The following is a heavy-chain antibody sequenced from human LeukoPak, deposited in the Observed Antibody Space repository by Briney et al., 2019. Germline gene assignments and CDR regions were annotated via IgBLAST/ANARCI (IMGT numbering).Heavy chain of an antibody. CDR3: ASLYCGGDCYYVY. CDR2: INHSGST. J-gene: IGHJ4*02. V-gene: IGHV4-34*01. Sequence: TSETLSLTCAVYGGSFSGYYWSWIRQPPGKGLEWIGEINHSGSTNYNPSLKSRVTISVDTSKNQFSLKLSSVTAADTAAYYCASLYCGGDCYYVYWGQGTLVTVSS. CDR1: GGSFSGYY. D-gene: IGHD2-21*02.